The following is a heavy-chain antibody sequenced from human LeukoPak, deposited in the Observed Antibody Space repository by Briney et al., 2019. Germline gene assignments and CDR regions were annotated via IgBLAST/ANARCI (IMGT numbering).Heavy chain of an antibody. Sequence: SETLSLTCIVSGYSISSGYYWGWIRQLPGKGLEWIGSIYHSGSTYYNPSLKSRVTISVDTSKNQFSLKLSSVTASDTAVYYCATRSSSSWYYFDYWDQGTLVTVSS. J-gene: IGHJ4*02. CDR1: GYSISSGYY. V-gene: IGHV4-38-2*02. CDR3: ATRSSSSWYYFDY. D-gene: IGHD6-13*01. CDR2: IYHSGST.